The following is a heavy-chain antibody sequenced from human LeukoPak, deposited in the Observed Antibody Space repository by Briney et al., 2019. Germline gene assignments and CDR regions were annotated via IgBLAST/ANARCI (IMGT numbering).Heavy chain of an antibody. D-gene: IGHD2-21*01. CDR1: SGSINNYY. CDR3: ARLAIVVGAFDI. J-gene: IGHJ3*02. V-gene: IGHV4-59*08. Sequence: SETLSLTCTVSSGSINNYYWSWIRQTPGKRLEWIGYIHSSGTTNYNPSLKSRVTISLDTSKNQFSLKLSSVTAADTAVYYCARLAIVVGAFDIWGQGTMVTVSS. CDR2: IHSSGTT.